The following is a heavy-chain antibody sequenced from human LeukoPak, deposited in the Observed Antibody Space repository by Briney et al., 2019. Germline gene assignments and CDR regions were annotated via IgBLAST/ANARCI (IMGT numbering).Heavy chain of an antibody. D-gene: IGHD6-6*01. Sequence: SETLSLTCTVSGGSVSSGSYYWSWIRQPPGEGLEWIGYIYYSGSTNYNPSLKSRVTISVDTSKNQFSLKLSSVTAADTAVYYCARGNGKSQLPLTQIDYWGQGTLVTVSS. CDR1: GGSVSSGSYY. J-gene: IGHJ4*02. CDR3: ARGNGKSQLPLTQIDY. CDR2: IYYSGST. V-gene: IGHV4-61*01.